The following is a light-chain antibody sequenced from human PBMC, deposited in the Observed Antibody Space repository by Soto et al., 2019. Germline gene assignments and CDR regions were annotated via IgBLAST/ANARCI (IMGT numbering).Light chain of an antibody. J-gene: IGKJ1*01. CDR3: QQYNSYS. CDR1: QSISSW. V-gene: IGKV1-5*03. CDR2: KAS. Sequence: DIQMTQSPSTLSASVGDRVPITCRASQSISSWLAWYQQKPGKAPKLLSYKASSLESGVPSRFSGSGSGTEFTLTISSLKPDDFATYYGQQYNSYSFEQGMKMEIK.